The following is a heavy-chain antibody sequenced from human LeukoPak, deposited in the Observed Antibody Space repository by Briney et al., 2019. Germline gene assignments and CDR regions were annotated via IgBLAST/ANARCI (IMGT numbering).Heavy chain of an antibody. V-gene: IGHV3-33*06. J-gene: IGHJ4*02. D-gene: IGHD1-26*01. Sequence: PGGSLRLSCAASGLTFSNYAMHWVRQAPGKGLEWVAMVWYDGTNEYYADSVKGRFTISRDNSKNTLHLQMNSLRAEDTAMYYCAKDLSRSWSAYFDFWGQGTLVAVSS. CDR2: VWYDGTNE. CDR1: GLTFSNYA. CDR3: AKDLSRSWSAYFDF.